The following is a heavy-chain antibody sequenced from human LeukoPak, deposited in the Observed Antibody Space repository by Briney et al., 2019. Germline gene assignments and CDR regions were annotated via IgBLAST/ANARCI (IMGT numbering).Heavy chain of an antibody. CDR1: GFTFANYA. D-gene: IGHD4-23*01. CDR2: ISSTGGST. CDR3: AKALYGGHDY. V-gene: IGHV3-23*01. Sequence: PGGSLRLSCAASGFTFANYAMSWVRQAPGKGLEWVSTISSTGGSTYYADSVKGRFSISRDNSKNTLYLQMNSLRVEDTAIYYCAKALYGGHDYWGQGTLVTVSS. J-gene: IGHJ4*02.